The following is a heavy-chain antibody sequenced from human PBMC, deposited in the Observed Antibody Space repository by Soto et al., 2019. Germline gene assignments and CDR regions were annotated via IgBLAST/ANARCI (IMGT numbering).Heavy chain of an antibody. J-gene: IGHJ4*02. D-gene: IGHD1-26*01. CDR3: ARDSGSYSGGELDY. CDR2: INPNSGGT. Sequence: ASVKVSCKASGYTFTGYYMHWVRQAPGQGLEWMGWINPNSGGTNYAQKLQGRVTMTRDTSISTAYMELSRLRSDDTAVYYCARDSGSYSGGELDYWGQGTLVTVSS. CDR1: GYTFTGYY. V-gene: IGHV1-2*02.